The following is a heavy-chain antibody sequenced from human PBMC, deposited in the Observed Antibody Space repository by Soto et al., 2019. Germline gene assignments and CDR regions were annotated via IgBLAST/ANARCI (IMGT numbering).Heavy chain of an antibody. D-gene: IGHD3-3*01. V-gene: IGHV1-8*01. CDR2: MNPNSGNT. CDR3: ARGRPIFGGRGTNFDY. J-gene: IGHJ4*02. Sequence: ASVKVSCKASGYTFTSYDINWVRQATGQGLEWMGWMNPNSGNTGYAQKFQGRVTMTRNTSISTAYMELSSLGSEDTAVYYCARGRPIFGGRGTNFDYWGQGTLVTVSS. CDR1: GYTFTSYD.